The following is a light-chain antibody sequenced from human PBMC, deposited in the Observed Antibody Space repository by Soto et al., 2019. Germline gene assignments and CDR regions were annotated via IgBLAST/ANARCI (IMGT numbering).Light chain of an antibody. CDR3: QQRSSWPRT. CDR1: QSISSD. V-gene: IGKV3-11*01. Sequence: EIVLTQSPATLSLSPGERATLSCRASQSISSDLAWYQQKPGQAPRLFIYDASNRVTGIPARFRGSGSGTDFTLTISTLEPEDFAVYYCQQRSSWPRTSGQGTKVDIK. CDR2: DAS. J-gene: IGKJ1*01.